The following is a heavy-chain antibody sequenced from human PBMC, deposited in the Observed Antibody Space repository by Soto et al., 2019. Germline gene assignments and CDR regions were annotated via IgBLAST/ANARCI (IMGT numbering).Heavy chain of an antibody. CDR3: ARLNGYGVSTSCHGYYGMDV. J-gene: IGHJ6*02. Sequence: SETLSLTCTVSGGSISSYYWSWIRQPPGKGLEWIGYIYYSGSTNYNPSLKSRVTISVDTSMNQFSLRLSSVTAADTAVYYCARLNGYGVSTSCHGYYGMDVWGQGTTVTVSS. CDR1: GGSISSYY. V-gene: IGHV4-59*08. CDR2: IYYSGST. D-gene: IGHD2-2*03.